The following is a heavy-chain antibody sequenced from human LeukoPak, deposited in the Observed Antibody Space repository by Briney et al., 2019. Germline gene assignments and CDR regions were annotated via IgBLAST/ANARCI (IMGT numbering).Heavy chain of an antibody. D-gene: IGHD3-9*01. Sequence: GGSLRLSCAASGFTFSSYGTYWVRQAPGKGLEWVAFIRYDGSNKYYVDSVKGRFTISRDNSKNTLYLQVNSLRAEDTAVYYCAKGPNYDILTGWRKTYNGFDIWGQGTMVTVSS. CDR1: GFTFSSYG. CDR3: AKGPNYDILTGWRKTYNGFDI. CDR2: IRYDGSNK. V-gene: IGHV3-30*02. J-gene: IGHJ3*02.